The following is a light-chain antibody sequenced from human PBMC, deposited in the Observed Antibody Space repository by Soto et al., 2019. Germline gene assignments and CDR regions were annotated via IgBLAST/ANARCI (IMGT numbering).Light chain of an antibody. CDR1: HFVSSRN. Sequence: EIVLTQSPGTLSLSAGESATLLCRASHFVSSRNLAWYQQKPGQAPRLLIYGASSRAPGIPDRFSGSGSGTDFPLTITPLEPEDFALYFCQQYGSSPITFGQGTRLDIK. CDR2: GAS. J-gene: IGKJ5*01. V-gene: IGKV3-20*01. CDR3: QQYGSSPIT.